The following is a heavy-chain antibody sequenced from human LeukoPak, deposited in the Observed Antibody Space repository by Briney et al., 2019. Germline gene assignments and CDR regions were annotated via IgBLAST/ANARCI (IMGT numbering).Heavy chain of an antibody. Sequence: SETLSLTCAVYGGSFSGYYWSWIRQPPAKGLEWIGEINHSGRTNYNPSLKSRVTISVDTSKNQFSLKLSSVTAADTAVYYCARGRSLMVRGVIGGYYFDYWGQGTLVTVSS. CDR1: GGSFSGYY. V-gene: IGHV4-34*01. CDR2: INHSGRT. CDR3: ARGRSLMVRGVIGGYYFDY. D-gene: IGHD3-10*01. J-gene: IGHJ4*02.